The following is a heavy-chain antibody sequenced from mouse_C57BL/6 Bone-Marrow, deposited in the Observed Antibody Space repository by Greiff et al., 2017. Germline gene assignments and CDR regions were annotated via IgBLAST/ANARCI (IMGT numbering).Heavy chain of an antibody. J-gene: IGHJ2*01. Sequence: VHVKQSGAELVRPGASVKLSCTASGFNIKDDYMHWVKQRPEQGLEWIGWIDPENGDTEYASKFQGKATITADTSSNTAYLQLSSLTSEDTAVYYCSLLLRYLYYFDYWGQGTTLTVSS. CDR2: IDPENGDT. CDR1: GFNIKDDY. V-gene: IGHV14-4*01. CDR3: SLLLRYLYYFDY. D-gene: IGHD1-1*01.